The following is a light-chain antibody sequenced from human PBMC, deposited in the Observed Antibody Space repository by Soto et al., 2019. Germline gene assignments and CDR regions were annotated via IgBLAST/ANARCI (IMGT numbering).Light chain of an antibody. CDR1: QSIRNY. J-gene: IGKJ4*01. CDR3: QQSYSSPLT. V-gene: IGKV1-39*01. Sequence: DIHVTQSPSSLSASLGDRVTITCRASQSIRNYLNWYQQKPGKVPTVLIYAASSLQSGVPSRFSGSGYGTDFTLTISSLQPEDFATYCGQQSYSSPLTFVGGTKVEI. CDR2: AAS.